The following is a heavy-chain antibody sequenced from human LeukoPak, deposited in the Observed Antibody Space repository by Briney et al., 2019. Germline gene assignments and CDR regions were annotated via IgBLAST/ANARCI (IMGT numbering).Heavy chain of an antibody. V-gene: IGHV3-48*01. J-gene: IGHJ4*02. CDR2: FGISGTI. CDR1: GFAVNTYA. CDR3: ARYGYYPF. D-gene: IGHD4-17*01. Sequence: GGSLRLSCAASGFAVNTYAMHWVRQAPGEGPEWVAYFGISGTIYYAGSVRGRFTNSKDSAMNSLFRQINSLRVDDTAIYYCARYGYYPFWGQGTPVTVSS.